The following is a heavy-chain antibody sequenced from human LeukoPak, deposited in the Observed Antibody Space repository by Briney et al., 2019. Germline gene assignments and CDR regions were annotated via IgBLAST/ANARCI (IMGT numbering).Heavy chain of an antibody. CDR3: ASQSAYYEILTGLN. Sequence: SETLSLTCTVSGGSIGSYYLSWIRQPPGKGLEWIGYIYYSGSTNYNPSLKSRVTISVDTSKNQFSLKLSSVTAADTAVYYCASQSAYYEILTGLNWGQGTMVTVSS. CDR1: GGSIGSYY. V-gene: IGHV4-59*01. J-gene: IGHJ3*01. CDR2: IYYSGST. D-gene: IGHD3-9*01.